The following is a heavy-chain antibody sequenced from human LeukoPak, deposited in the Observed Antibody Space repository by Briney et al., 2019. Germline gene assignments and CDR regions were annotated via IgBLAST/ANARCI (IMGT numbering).Heavy chain of an antibody. CDR3: ARDHNYAFDN. V-gene: IGHV3-48*01. J-gene: IGHJ4*02. CDR1: GFPFIEYS. CDR2: IGIDSGNT. Sequence: GGSLRLSCTASGFPFIEYSMDWVRQAPGKGLEWISYIGIDSGNTKYADSVRGRFTISTDKAKNSLYLQMNSLRVEDTAVYYCARDHNYAFDNWGQGTLVSVAS. D-gene: IGHD1-1*01.